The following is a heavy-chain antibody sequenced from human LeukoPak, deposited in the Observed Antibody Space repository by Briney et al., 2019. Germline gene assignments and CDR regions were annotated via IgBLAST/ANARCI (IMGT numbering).Heavy chain of an antibody. CDR3: AREHSSSWDQFDY. CDR1: GGTFSSYA. CDR2: IIPIFGTA. J-gene: IGHJ4*02. Sequence: SVKVSCKASGGTFSSYAISWVRQAPGQGLEWMGGIIPIFGTANYAQKFQGRVTITADESTSTAYMELSSLRSDDTAVYYCAREHSSSWDQFDYWGQGTLVTVSS. D-gene: IGHD6-13*01. V-gene: IGHV1-69*13.